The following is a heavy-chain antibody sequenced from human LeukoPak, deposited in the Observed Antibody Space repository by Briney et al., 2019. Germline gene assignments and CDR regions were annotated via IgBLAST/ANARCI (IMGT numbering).Heavy chain of an antibody. V-gene: IGHV1-18*01. J-gene: IGHJ5*02. D-gene: IGHD2-15*01. Sequence: GASVKVSCKASGYTFTHYGISWVGPAPGQGLEWMGWITAYTGNTNYAQNFQGRVSMTRDTSTNTAYMELRSLRSDDTALYYCARDRGYCSGDICYSGWFDPWGQGTLVTVAS. CDR2: ITAYTGNT. CDR1: GYTFTHYG. CDR3: ARDRGYCSGDICYSGWFDP.